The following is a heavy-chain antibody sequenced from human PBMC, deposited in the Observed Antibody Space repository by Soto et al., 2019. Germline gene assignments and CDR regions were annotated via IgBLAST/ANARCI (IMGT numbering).Heavy chain of an antibody. Sequence: QVQLVESGGGLVKPGGSLRLSCAASGFTLSDYYMTWIRQAPGKGLEWVSDISISGTTIHYADSVRGRFTISRDNAKISLWLPRNALRADDPAVYYCARFRGDVSYNFWGQGTLVTVSS. D-gene: IGHD1-1*01. CDR2: ISISGTTI. CDR1: GFTLSDYY. J-gene: IGHJ4*02. CDR3: ARFRGDVSYNF. V-gene: IGHV3-11*01.